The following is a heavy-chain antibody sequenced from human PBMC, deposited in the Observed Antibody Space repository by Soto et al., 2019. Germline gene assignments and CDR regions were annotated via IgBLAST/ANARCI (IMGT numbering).Heavy chain of an antibody. CDR2: IYYSGST. D-gene: IGHD3-22*01. CDR3: ARHRGGTMIVVVPIVQEAWFDP. Sequence: QLQLQESGPGLVKPSETLSLTCTVSGGSISSSSYYWGWIRQPPGKGLEWIGSIYYSGSTYYNPSLTSRVTISVDTSKNQFSLKLSSVTAADTAVYYCARHRGGTMIVVVPIVQEAWFDPWGQGTLVTVSS. V-gene: IGHV4-39*01. CDR1: GGSISSSSYY. J-gene: IGHJ5*02.